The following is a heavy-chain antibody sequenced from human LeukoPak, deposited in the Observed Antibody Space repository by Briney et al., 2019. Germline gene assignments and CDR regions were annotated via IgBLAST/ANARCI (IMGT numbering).Heavy chain of an antibody. D-gene: IGHD6-13*01. Sequence: GGSLRLSCSASGFTFSSYAMHWVRQAPGKGLEYVSAVSSNGGSTYYADSVKGRFNIRRDNSKNTLSLQMKSLRAEDTAVYYCAKQGSTWRSYIDSWGQGTLVTVSS. CDR1: GFTFSSYA. V-gene: IGHV3-64*04. J-gene: IGHJ4*02. CDR2: VSSNGGST. CDR3: AKQGSTWRSYIDS.